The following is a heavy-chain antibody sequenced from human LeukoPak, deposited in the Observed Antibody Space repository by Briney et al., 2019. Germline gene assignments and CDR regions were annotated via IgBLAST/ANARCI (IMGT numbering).Heavy chain of an antibody. CDR2: IYYSGST. J-gene: IGHJ5*02. D-gene: IGHD6-19*01. CDR1: GGSISSYY. Sequence: SETLCLTCTVSGGSISSYYWSWIRQPPGKGLEWIGYIYYSGSTNYNPSLKSRVTISVDTSKNQFSLKLSSVTAADTAVYYCARDRGRSGWYDNWFDPWGQGTLVTVSS. CDR3: ARDRGRSGWYDNWFDP. V-gene: IGHV4-59*01.